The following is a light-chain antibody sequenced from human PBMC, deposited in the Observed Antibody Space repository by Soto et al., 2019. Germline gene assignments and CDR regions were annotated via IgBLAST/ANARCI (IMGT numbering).Light chain of an antibody. J-gene: IGKJ4*01. V-gene: IGKV1-9*01. CDR3: QQLNTYPLT. Sequence: IQLTQSPSSLSASIGDRVTITCRASQDISSYLAWYQQKPGTAPKLLIHSISRLQSGVPSRFSGSGSGTDFTLAIKGLQPEDFATYYCQQLNTYPLTFGGGTTVDIK. CDR2: SIS. CDR1: QDISSY.